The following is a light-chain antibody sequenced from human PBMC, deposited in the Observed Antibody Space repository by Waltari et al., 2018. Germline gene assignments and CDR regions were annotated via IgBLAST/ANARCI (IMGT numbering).Light chain of an antibody. CDR1: SSNIGAGYD. J-gene: IGLJ2*01. CDR2: VNN. CDR3: QSYDSSLSALVV. Sequence: QSVLTQPPSVSGAPGQRVTISCTGSSSNIGAGYDVHWYQQLPGTAPKLLIYVNNSQPSGVPDRFSGAKSGTSSSLAITGLQTEDESDYYCQSYDSSLSALVVFGGGTKLTVL. V-gene: IGLV1-40*01.